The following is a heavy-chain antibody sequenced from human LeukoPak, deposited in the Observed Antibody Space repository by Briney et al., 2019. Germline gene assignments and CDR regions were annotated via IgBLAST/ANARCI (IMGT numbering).Heavy chain of an antibody. CDR3: AKSLRGRETSSFDY. CDR2: FSGSGGST. V-gene: IGHV3-23*01. Sequence: PGGSLRLSCAVSGVTFSGYAMSWVRQAPGKGLEWVSVFSGSGGSTYHADSVKGRFTISRDNSKKTLYLQMNSLRAEDTAVYYCAKSLRGRETSSFDYWGQGTLVTASS. CDR1: GVTFSGYA. D-gene: IGHD3-10*01. J-gene: IGHJ4*02.